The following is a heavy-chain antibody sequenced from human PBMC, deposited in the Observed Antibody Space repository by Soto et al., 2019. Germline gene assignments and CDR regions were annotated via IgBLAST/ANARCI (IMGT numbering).Heavy chain of an antibody. CDR1: GFTFSSYA. J-gene: IGHJ3*02. CDR3: AKQTTMVVVTTGDAFDI. V-gene: IGHV3-23*01. D-gene: IGHD2-21*02. CDR2: ISGSAAST. Sequence: TGGSLRLSCGASGFTFSSYAMNWVRQAPGKGLEWVSAISGSAASTYYADSVKGRFTISRDNSKNTLFLQMDGLRAEDTAVYFCAKQTTMVVVTTGDAFDIWGRGTMVTVPS.